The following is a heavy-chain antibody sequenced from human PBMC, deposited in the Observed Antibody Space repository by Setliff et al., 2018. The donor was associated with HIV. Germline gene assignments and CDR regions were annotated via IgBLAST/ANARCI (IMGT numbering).Heavy chain of an antibody. Sequence: VKVSCKASGYTFTDYYMHWVKQAPGKGPEWMGRVDPEDGETIYAEKFQGRVTMTTDTTSSTSYMELRSLTSADTAMYYCARIRAAALLNAFDIWGQGTMVTV. CDR3: ARIRAAALLNAFDI. CDR1: GYTFTDYY. D-gene: IGHD6-13*01. J-gene: IGHJ3*02. V-gene: IGHV1-69-2*01. CDR2: VDPEDGET.